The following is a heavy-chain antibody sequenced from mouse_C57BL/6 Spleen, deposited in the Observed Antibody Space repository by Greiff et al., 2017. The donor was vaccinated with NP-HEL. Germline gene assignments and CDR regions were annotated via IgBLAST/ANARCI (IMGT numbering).Heavy chain of an antibody. D-gene: IGHD2-5*01. CDR3: ARVSNYPYWYFDV. J-gene: IGHJ1*03. V-gene: IGHV1-80*01. CDR1: GYAFSSYW. CDR2: IYPGDGDT. Sequence: VQLQQSGAELVKPGASVKISCKASGYAFSSYWMNWVKQRPGKGLEWIGQIYPGDGDTNYNGKFKGKATLTADKSSSTAYMQLSSLTSEDSAVYFCARVSNYPYWYFDVWGTGTTVTVSS.